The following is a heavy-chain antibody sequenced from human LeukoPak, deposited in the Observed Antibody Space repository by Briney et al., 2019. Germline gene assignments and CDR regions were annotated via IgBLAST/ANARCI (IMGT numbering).Heavy chain of an antibody. Sequence: GGSLRLSCAASGFTFSRYAMSWVRQGPGRGLEWVSGISGSGVITYYADSVKGRFAISRDNPENTLYLQMNSLRAEDTAVYYCAKEQFDYYDSSGYYYCDAFDIWGQGTMVTVSS. D-gene: IGHD3-22*01. CDR3: AKEQFDYYDSSGYYYCDAFDI. V-gene: IGHV3-23*01. CDR1: GFTFSRYA. CDR2: ISGSGVIT. J-gene: IGHJ3*02.